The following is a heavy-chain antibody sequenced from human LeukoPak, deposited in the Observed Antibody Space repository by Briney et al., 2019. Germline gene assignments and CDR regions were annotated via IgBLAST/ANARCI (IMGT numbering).Heavy chain of an antibody. V-gene: IGHV3-73*01. CDR2: IRSKANSYAT. J-gene: IGHJ4*02. D-gene: IGHD2-2*01. Sequence: GGSLRLSCAASGFTFSGSAMHWVRQASGKGREWVGRIRSKANSYATAYAASVKGRFTISRDDSKNTAYLQMNSLKTEDTAVYYCTRPRSSTSWDFDYWGQGTLVTVSS. CDR1: GFTFSGSA. CDR3: TRPRSSTSWDFDY.